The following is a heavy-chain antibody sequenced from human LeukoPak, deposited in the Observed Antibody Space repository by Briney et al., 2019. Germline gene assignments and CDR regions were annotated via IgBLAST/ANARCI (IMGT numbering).Heavy chain of an antibody. J-gene: IGHJ4*02. D-gene: IGHD6-13*01. CDR3: ARASPIAAAWSLDY. Sequence: NPSETLSLTCAVYGGSFSGYYWSWIRQPPGKGLEWIGEINHSGSTNYNPSLKSRVTISVDTSKNQFSLKLSSVTAADTAVYYCARASPIAAAWSLDYWGQGTLVTVSS. CDR2: INHSGST. CDR1: GGSFSGYY. V-gene: IGHV4-34*01.